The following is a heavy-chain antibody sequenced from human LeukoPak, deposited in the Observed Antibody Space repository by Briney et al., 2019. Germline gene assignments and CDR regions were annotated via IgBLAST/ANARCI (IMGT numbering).Heavy chain of an antibody. CDR1: GFALSGYN. J-gene: IGHJ4*02. CDR2: ISISGDTI. CDR3: AKGQALYDFSY. V-gene: IGHV3-48*01. D-gene: IGHD3-3*01. Sequence: GGSLRLSCEASGFALSGYNMNWVRQTPGKGLEWVSFISISGDTIYYTESVKGRFTISRDNAKNSLFLQMNSLRAEDTAVYYCAKGQALYDFSYWGQGTLVTVSS.